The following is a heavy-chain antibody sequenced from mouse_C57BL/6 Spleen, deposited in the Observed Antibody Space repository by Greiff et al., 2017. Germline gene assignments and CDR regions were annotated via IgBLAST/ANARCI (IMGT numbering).Heavy chain of an antibody. CDR2: INPNNGGT. J-gene: IGHJ4*01. Sequence: EVQLQQSGPELVKPGASVKIPCKASGYTFTDYNMDWVKQSHGKSLEWIGDINPNNGGTIYNQKFKGKATLTVDKSSSTAYMELRSLTSEDTAVYYCARFEDLLYAMDYWGQGTSVTVSS. CDR1: GYTFTDYN. CDR3: ARFEDLLYAMDY. D-gene: IGHD1-1*01. V-gene: IGHV1-18*01.